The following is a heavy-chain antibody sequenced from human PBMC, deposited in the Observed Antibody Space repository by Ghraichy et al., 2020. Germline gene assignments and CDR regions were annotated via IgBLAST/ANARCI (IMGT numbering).Heavy chain of an antibody. D-gene: IGHD1/OR15-1a*01. CDR2: ILYSGSNR. CDR3: ARDQSSTWNNGFYYMDV. J-gene: IGHJ6*03. CDR1: GFTFSSYT. V-gene: IGHV3-30-3*01. Sequence: GSLRLSCAASGFTFSSYTMHWVRQAPGKGLEWVAVILYSGSNRYYAGSVKGRFTISRDNSKNTMYLQMNSLRTEDTADYYCARDQSSTWNNGFYYMDVWGRGTTVTVSS.